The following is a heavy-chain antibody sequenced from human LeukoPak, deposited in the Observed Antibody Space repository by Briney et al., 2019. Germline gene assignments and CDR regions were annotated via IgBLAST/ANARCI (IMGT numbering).Heavy chain of an antibody. CDR3: AKRPDVTFTMVRGVSFDY. Sequence: RGGSLRLSCAASGFTFSSYAMSWVRQAPGKGLEWVSAISGSGGSTSYADSVKGWFTISRDNSKNTLYLQMNSLRAEDTAVYYCAKRPDVTFTMVRGVSFDYWGQGTLVTVSS. CDR2: ISGSGGST. V-gene: IGHV3-23*01. D-gene: IGHD3-10*01. CDR1: GFTFSSYA. J-gene: IGHJ4*02.